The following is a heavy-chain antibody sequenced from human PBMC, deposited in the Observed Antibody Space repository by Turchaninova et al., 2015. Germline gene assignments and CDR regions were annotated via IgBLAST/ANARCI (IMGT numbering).Heavy chain of an antibody. D-gene: IGHD2-15*01. Sequence: QVQLVQSGAEVKKPGASVKVSCKASVYTFTNYVLNCVRQATGQGLEWWGWMHRNSGNTGYAQKYQRRLTRTRNTTVRTACVEPSSGMSDVTAVYYCARGYCGGGSCYLIVNNWFDPWGQGTLVTVSS. J-gene: IGHJ5*02. V-gene: IGHV1-8*01. CDR2: MHRNSGNT. CDR3: ARGYCGGGSCYLIVNNWFDP. CDR1: VYTFTNYV.